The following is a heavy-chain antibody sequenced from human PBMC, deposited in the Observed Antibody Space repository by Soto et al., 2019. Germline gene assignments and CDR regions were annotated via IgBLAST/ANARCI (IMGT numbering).Heavy chain of an antibody. CDR2: IIPVSGAA. Sequence: QVQLVQSGAEVKKPGSSVKVSCKASGGTFGSYAFSWVRQAPGQGLEWMGGIIPVSGAAHYAQKFQGRVTITADESTSTAYMELSSLSSQDTAVYYCATALGCRSTSCTHDYWGQGTRVIVSS. CDR3: ATALGCRSTSCTHDY. CDR1: GGTFGSYA. V-gene: IGHV1-69*01. J-gene: IGHJ4*02. D-gene: IGHD2-2*01.